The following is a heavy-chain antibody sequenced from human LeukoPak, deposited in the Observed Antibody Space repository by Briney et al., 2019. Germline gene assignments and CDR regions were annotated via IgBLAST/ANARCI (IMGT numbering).Heavy chain of an antibody. CDR2: IWYDGSNK. J-gene: IGHJ4*02. V-gene: IGHV3-33*01. CDR1: GFTFSSYG. D-gene: IGHD3-10*01. Sequence: PGGSLRLSCAASGFTFSSYGMHWVRQAPGKGLEWVAVIWYDGSNKYYADSVKGRFTISRDNSKNTLYLQMNSLRAEDTAVYYCARDLLTWIPGEMDYWGQGTLVTVSS. CDR3: ARDLLTWIPGEMDY.